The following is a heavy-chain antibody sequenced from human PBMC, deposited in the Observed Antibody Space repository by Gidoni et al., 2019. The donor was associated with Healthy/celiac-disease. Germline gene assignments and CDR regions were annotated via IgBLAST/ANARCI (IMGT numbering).Heavy chain of an antibody. D-gene: IGHD3-10*01. J-gene: IGHJ4*02. V-gene: IGHV4-61*02. Sequence: QVQLQESGPGLVKPSQTLSLTCTVSGGSISSGSYYWSWIRQPAGKGLEWIGRIYTSGSTNYNPSLKSRVTISVDTSKNQFSLKLSSVTAADTAVYYCARMSGITMVRGVLDYWGQGTLVTVSS. CDR1: GGSISSGSYY. CDR2: IYTSGST. CDR3: ARMSGITMVRGVLDY.